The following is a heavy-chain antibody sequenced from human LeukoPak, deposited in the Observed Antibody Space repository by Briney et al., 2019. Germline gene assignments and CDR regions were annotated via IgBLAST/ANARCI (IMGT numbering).Heavy chain of an antibody. D-gene: IGHD1-26*01. J-gene: IGHJ5*02. Sequence: ASVKVSCKASGYTFTSYDINWVRQATGQGLEWMGWMNPDSGNTGYAQKFQGRVTMTRNTSISTAYMELSSLRSEDTAVYYCARIYSGSYFHTFDPWGQGTLVTVSS. CDR1: GYTFTSYD. CDR3: ARIYSGSYFHTFDP. CDR2: MNPDSGNT. V-gene: IGHV1-8*01.